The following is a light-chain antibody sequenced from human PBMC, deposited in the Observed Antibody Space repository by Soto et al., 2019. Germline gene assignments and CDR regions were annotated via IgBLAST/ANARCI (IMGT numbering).Light chain of an antibody. V-gene: IGKV3-20*01. Sequence: EIVMTQSPATLSVSPGERATLSCRASQSIGSNLAWYQQKPGQAPRLLIYAASSRATGIPDRFSGSGSGTDFTLTISRLEPEDFAVYYCQQYGSSLWTFGQGTKVDIK. CDR3: QQYGSSLWT. CDR2: AAS. CDR1: QSIGSN. J-gene: IGKJ1*01.